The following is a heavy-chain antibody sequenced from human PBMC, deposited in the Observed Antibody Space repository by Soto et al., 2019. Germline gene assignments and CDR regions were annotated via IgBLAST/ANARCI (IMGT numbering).Heavy chain of an antibody. CDR2: ISGSGGST. J-gene: IGHJ3*02. CDR3: AKDGGRGYDALDI. D-gene: IGHD3-16*01. CDR1: GFTFSSYA. Sequence: EVQLLESGGGLVQPGGSLRLSCAASGFTFSSYAMSWVRQAPGKGLEWISAISGSGGSTYYADSVKGRFTISRDNSKNKLYLQMSSMRGEDTSGYYCAKDGGRGYDALDIWGQGTMVTVSS. V-gene: IGHV3-23*01.